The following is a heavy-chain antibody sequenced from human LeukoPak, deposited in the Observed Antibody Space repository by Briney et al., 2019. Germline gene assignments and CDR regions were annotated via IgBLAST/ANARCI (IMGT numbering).Heavy chain of an antibody. Sequence: GGSLRLSCAASGFTFSSYWMSWVRQAPGKGLEWVANIKQDGSEKYYVDSVKGRFTISRDNAKNSLYLQMNSLRAEDTAVYYCAKDHLYSRWGTAGAIDYWGQGTLVTVSS. V-gene: IGHV3-7*01. J-gene: IGHJ4*02. CDR2: IKQDGSEK. D-gene: IGHD6-13*01. CDR3: AKDHLYSRWGTAGAIDY. CDR1: GFTFSSYW.